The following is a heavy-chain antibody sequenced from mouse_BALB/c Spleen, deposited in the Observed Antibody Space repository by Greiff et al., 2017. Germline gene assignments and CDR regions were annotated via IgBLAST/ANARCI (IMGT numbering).Heavy chain of an antibody. CDR1: GFNIKDTY. CDR3: ARNGPYYYAMDY. CDR2: IDPANGNT. D-gene: IGHD1-2*01. V-gene: IGHV14-3*02. Sequence: VHVKQSGAELVKPGASVKLSCTASGFNIKDTYMHWVKQRPEQGLEWIGRIDPANGNTKYDPKFQGKATITADTSSNTAYLQLSSLTSEDTAVYYCARNGPYYYAMDYWGQGTSVTVSS. J-gene: IGHJ4*01.